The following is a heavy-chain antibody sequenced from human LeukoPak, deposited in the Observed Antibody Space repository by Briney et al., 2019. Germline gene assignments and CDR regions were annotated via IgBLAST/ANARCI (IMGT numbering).Heavy chain of an antibody. CDR1: GFTFSSYS. CDR3: ARGKMGSREYYFDY. J-gene: IGHJ4*02. Sequence: GGSLRLSCAVSGFTFSSYSMNWVRQAPGKGLEWVSYINSGSDTIYYADSVKGRSTISRDNAKNSLYLQMNSLRDEDTAVYYCARGKMGSREYYFDYWGQGTLVTVSS. V-gene: IGHV3-48*02. D-gene: IGHD3-10*01. CDR2: INSGSDTI.